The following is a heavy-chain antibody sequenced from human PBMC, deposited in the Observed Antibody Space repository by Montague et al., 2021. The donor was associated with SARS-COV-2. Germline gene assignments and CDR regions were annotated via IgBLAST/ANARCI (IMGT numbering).Heavy chain of an antibody. Sequence: SETLSLTCTVSGGSISSSSYYWSWIRQSPGKGLQWLGYIYYSGSTDHNPSLKSRVTMSVDTSKNQLSLRLNSVTTADTAVYFCARAGGFYDYWSGYSSSAGFFDPWGQGILVTVSS. CDR1: GGSISSSSYY. CDR2: IYYSGST. CDR3: ARAGGFYDYWSGYSSSAGFFDP. J-gene: IGHJ5*02. D-gene: IGHD3-3*01. V-gene: IGHV4-61*01.